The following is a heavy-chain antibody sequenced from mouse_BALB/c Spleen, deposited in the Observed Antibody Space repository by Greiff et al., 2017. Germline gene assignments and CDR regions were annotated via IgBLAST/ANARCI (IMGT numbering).Heavy chain of an antibody. CDR3: AREGLRSHYFDY. V-gene: IGHV5-6-5*01. D-gene: IGHD1-1*01. Sequence: EVKLVESGGGLVKPGGSLKLSCAASGFTFSSYAMSWVRQTPEKRLEWVASISSGGSTYYPDSVKGRFTISRDNARNILYLQMSSLRSEDTAMYYCAREGLRSHYFDYWGQGTTLTVSS. CDR1: GFTFSSYA. CDR2: ISSGGST. J-gene: IGHJ2*01.